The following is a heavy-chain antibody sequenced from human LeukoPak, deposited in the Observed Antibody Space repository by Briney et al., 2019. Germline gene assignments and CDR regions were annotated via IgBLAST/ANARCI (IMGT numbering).Heavy chain of an antibody. CDR3: ASGSYYWNLYY. CDR2: IKQDGSEK. D-gene: IGHD1-26*01. V-gene: IGHV3-7*01. J-gene: IGHJ4*02. Sequence: GGSLRLPCAASGFTFSTYWMSWVRQAPGKGLEWVANIKQDGSEKHCVESVKGRFTISRENAKNSLYLQMNSLRAEDTAVYYCASGSYYWNLYYWGQGTLVTVSS. CDR1: GFTFSTYW.